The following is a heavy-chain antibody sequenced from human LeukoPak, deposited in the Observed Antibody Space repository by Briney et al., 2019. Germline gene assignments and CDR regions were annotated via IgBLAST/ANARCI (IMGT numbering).Heavy chain of an antibody. CDR1: GGTFSSYA. V-gene: IGHV1-69*01. CDR2: IIPIFGTA. J-gene: IGHJ6*04. CDR3: ARDGLYGSGSLNYYYYCMDV. D-gene: IGHD3-10*01. Sequence: ASVKVSCKASGGTFSSYAISGVRQAPGQGLEWMGGIIPIFGTANYAQKFQGRVTITADESTSTAYMELSSLRSEDTDVYYCARDGLYGSGSLNYYYYCMDVWGKGTTVTVSS.